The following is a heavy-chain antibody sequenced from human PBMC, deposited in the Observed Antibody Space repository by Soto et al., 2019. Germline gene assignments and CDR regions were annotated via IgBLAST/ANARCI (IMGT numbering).Heavy chain of an antibody. D-gene: IGHD3-10*01. J-gene: IGHJ4*02. CDR2: IEPSDSDT. CDR3: ARHGDSRGDY. CDR1: GYRFTGYW. V-gene: IGHV5-10-1*01. Sequence: GASLKISCKGSGYRFTGYWISWGRQMPGKGLEWMGRIEPSDSDTNYSPSFEGRVTISADESISTAYLQWSSLRASDTAMYYCARHGDSRGDYWGQGTLVTVSS.